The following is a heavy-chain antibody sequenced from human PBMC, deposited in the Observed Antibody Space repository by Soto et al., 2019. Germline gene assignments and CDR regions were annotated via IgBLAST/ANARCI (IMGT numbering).Heavy chain of an antibody. V-gene: IGHV3-30-3*01. CDR2: ISYDGSNK. Sequence: GGSLRLSCAASGFTFSSYAMHWVRQAPGKGLEWVAVISYDGSNKYYADSVKGRFTISRDNSKNTLYLQMNSLRAEDTAVYYCARDSRSSGWYYFDYWGQGTLVTVSS. CDR3: ARDSRSSGWYYFDY. CDR1: GFTFSSYA. J-gene: IGHJ4*02. D-gene: IGHD6-19*01.